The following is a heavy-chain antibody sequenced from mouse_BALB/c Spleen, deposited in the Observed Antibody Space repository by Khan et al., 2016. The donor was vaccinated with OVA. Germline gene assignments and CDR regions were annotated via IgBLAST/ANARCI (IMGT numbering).Heavy chain of an antibody. D-gene: IGHD1-1*01. CDR3: ARTDYYGSSYYVDY. CDR1: AYSFTDYN. Sequence: VRLHQSGPELVKPGASVKVSCKASAYSFTDYNMFWVKQRHGKCLEWIGYIVPYNGGTSYNQTFKGKATLTVDKSSSTAFMHLSSLTSEDSAVLYCARTDYYGSSYYVDYWGQGTTLTVSS. V-gene: IGHV1S135*01. CDR2: IVPYNGGT. J-gene: IGHJ2*01.